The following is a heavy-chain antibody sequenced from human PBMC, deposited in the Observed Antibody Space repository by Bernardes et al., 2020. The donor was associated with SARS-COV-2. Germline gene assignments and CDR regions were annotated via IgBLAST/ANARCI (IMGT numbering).Heavy chain of an antibody. V-gene: IGHV5-51*01. D-gene: IGHD4-17*01. CDR3: ARRRYGDFGVDV. CDR2: IYPGDSDT. CDR1: DYTFTNYW. Sequence: GESLKISCKGSDYTFTNYWIGWVRQMPGKGLEWMGIIYPGDSDTKYSPSFQGRVTISADKSVNTAYLQWSNLKASDTAIYYCARRRYGDFGVDVWGQGTTVTVSS. J-gene: IGHJ6*02.